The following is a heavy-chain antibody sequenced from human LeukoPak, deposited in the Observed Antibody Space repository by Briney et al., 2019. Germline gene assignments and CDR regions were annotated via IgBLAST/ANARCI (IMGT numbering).Heavy chain of an antibody. J-gene: IGHJ4*02. V-gene: IGHV4-38-2*01. CDR2: LSDGGTP. CDR1: GYSISSGHY. Sequence: SETLSLTCAVSGYSISSGHYWGWIRPPPGKGLEWIGSLSDGGTPDYNPSLKSRVSMSIDTTKKQFSLRLRSLTAADTAIYYCGTSDSGSIFGVVISFWGQGTLVTVSS. D-gene: IGHD3-3*02. CDR3: GTSDSGSIFGVVISF.